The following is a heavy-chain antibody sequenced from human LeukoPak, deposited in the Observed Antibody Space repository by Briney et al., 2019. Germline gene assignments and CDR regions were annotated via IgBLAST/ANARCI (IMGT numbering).Heavy chain of an antibody. Sequence: AGGSLRLSCAGSGFTFDDYGMSWVSQAEGKGVEWGAGINWNGGRTVYGDSVKGRFTISREKAKNSLYMQMNRLRGEDTALYYSARGHSEAYYYILAALIFFDYWGQGTLVTVSS. V-gene: IGHV3-20*04. J-gene: IGHJ4*02. CDR1: GFTFDDYG. D-gene: IGHD3-9*01. CDR3: ARGHSEAYYYILAALIFFDY. CDR2: INWNGGRT.